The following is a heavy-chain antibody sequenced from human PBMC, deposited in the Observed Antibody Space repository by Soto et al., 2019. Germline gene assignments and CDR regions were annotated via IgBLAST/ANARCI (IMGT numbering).Heavy chain of an antibody. CDR1: GYTFSNYG. V-gene: IGHV1-18*01. CDR3: ERVVPGDEDWFGA. CDR2: ISLYSDGT. D-gene: IGHD2-2*01. Sequence: ASVKVSCKTSGYTFSNYGITWVRQAPGQPLEWLGWISLYSDGTNYAQKSQDRDSMTTDTSTTTAYMELRSLRSDDTAVCYCERVVPGDEDWFGAWGQGTLVTVSS. J-gene: IGHJ5*02.